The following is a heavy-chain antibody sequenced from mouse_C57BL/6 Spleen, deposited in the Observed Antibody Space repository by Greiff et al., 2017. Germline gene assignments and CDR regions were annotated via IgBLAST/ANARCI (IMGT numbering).Heavy chain of an antibody. Sequence: VQLQQSVAELVRPGASVKLSCTASGFNIKNTYMHWVKQRPEKGLEWIGRIDPANGNTNYAPKFQGKATITADTSSNTAYLQLSSLTSDDTAIYYCALYDYDGGAYFYYWGQGTTLTVSS. V-gene: IGHV14-3*01. D-gene: IGHD2-4*01. CDR1: GFNIKNTY. J-gene: IGHJ2*01. CDR2: IDPANGNT. CDR3: ALYDYDGGAYFYY.